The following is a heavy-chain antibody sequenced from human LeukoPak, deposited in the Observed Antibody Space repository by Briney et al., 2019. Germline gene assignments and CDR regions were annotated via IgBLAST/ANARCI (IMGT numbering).Heavy chain of an antibody. Sequence: SETLSLTCTVSGGSISSYYWSWIRQPPGKGLEWIGYIYYSGSTNYNPSLKSRVTISVDTSKNQFSLKLSSVTAADTAVYYCARESPPRYCSSTSCYTNYYYYMDVWAKGPRSPSP. CDR1: GGSISSYY. CDR3: ARESPPRYCSSTSCYTNYYYYMDV. CDR2: IYYSGST. J-gene: IGHJ6*03. V-gene: IGHV4-59*01. D-gene: IGHD2-2*02.